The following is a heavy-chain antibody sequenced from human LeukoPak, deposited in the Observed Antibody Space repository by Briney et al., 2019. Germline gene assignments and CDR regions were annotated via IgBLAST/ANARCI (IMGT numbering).Heavy chain of an antibody. CDR1: GYTFTSYG. D-gene: IGHD2-2*01. Sequence: ASEKVSCKASGYTFTSYGISWVRQAPGQGLEWMGWISAYNGNANYAQKLQGRVTMTTDTSTSTAYMELRSLRSDDTAVYYCARDGGYQLLLVENWFDPWGQGTLVTVSS. CDR2: ISAYNGNA. V-gene: IGHV1-18*01. J-gene: IGHJ5*02. CDR3: ARDGGYQLLLVENWFDP.